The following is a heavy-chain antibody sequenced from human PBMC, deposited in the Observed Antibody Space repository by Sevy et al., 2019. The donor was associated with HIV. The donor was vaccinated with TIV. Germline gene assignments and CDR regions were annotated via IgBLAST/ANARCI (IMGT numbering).Heavy chain of an antibody. V-gene: IGHV4-59*01. Sequence: SETLSLTCSVSGGSISSYYWNWIRQPPGKGLERIGYIYSSGSTNYNPSLKSRVTISVDMSKNQFSLKLSSVTAADTAVYYCARSHLAFCGGDCFSPYYFDSWGQETLVTVSS. J-gene: IGHJ4*02. CDR1: GGSISSYY. CDR3: ARSHLAFCGGDCFSPYYFDS. D-gene: IGHD2-21*01. CDR2: IYSSGST.